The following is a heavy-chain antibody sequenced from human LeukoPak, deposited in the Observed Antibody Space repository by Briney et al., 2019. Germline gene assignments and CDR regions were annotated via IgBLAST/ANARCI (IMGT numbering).Heavy chain of an antibody. J-gene: IGHJ4*02. D-gene: IGHD1/OR15-1a*01. V-gene: IGHV1-2*02. CDR1: GYTFTGFY. Sequence: GASVKVSCKASGYTFTGFYIHWVRQAPGQGPEWMGWISPNSGGANYAQKFQGRVTMTRDTSITTAYMELNSLTSDDTAIYYCTRDDMPVPGTHKYDYWGQGTLSPSPQ. CDR2: ISPNSGGA. CDR3: TRDDMPVPGTHKYDY.